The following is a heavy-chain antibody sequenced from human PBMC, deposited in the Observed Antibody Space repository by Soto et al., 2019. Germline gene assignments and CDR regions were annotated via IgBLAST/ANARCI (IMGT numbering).Heavy chain of an antibody. CDR3: ARQGIAARTDFDY. D-gene: IGHD6-6*01. CDR2: IWYDGSNK. Sequence: GGSLRLSCAASGSTFSSYGMHWVRQAPGKGLEWVAVIWYDGSNKYYADSVKGRFTISRDNSKNTLYLQMNSLRAEDTAVYYCARQGIAARTDFDYWGQGTLVTVSS. V-gene: IGHV3-33*01. CDR1: GSTFSSYG. J-gene: IGHJ4*02.